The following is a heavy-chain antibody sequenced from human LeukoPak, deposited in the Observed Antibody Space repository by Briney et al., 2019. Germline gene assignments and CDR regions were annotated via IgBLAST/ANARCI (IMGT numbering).Heavy chain of an antibody. CDR1: GVTVGTNS. J-gene: IGHJ4*02. CDR3: AKHERYYSGSGSFLDC. V-gene: IGHV3-66*04. D-gene: IGHD3-10*01. CDR2: IYSGGST. Sequence: GGSLRLSCAASGVTVGTNSMSWARQSPGKGLEWVSVIYSGGSTYYADSVKGRFTISRDNSKNTLYLQMNSLRAEDTAEYYCAKHERYYSGSGSFLDCWGQGTLVTVSS.